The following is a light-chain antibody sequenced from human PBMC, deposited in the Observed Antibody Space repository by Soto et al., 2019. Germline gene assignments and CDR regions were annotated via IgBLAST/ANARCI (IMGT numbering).Light chain of an antibody. CDR3: QQSYTTPPT. J-gene: IGKJ2*01. CDR2: AAS. V-gene: IGKV1-39*01. Sequence: DIQMTQSPSSLSASVGDRVTITCRASQSISSFLNWYQQKPGKAPKLLIFAASSLQSGVPPRFSGSGSGTDFTLTISSLQPEDFATYYCQQSYTTPPTFGQGTKVDSK. CDR1: QSISSF.